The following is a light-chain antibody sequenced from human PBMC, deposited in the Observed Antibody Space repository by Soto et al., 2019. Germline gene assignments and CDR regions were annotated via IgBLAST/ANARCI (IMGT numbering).Light chain of an antibody. V-gene: IGKV2-24*01. CDR3: VEAALLPHA. CDR2: KTS. J-gene: IGKJ1*01. Sequence: DIVLTQTPLSLVVTLGQPASISCKSSQSLAFRDGNIYLNWLQQRPGQPPRLLIYKTSNRFSGGPDRFSGSGAGTGFTLKISKVEAEDVGVYYCVEAALLPHAFGQGTKVEIK. CDR1: QSLAFRDGNIY.